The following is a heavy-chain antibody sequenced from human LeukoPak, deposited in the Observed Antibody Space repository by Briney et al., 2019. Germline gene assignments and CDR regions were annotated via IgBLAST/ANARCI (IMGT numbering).Heavy chain of an antibody. D-gene: IGHD1-26*01. J-gene: IGHJ5*02. V-gene: IGHV4-59*01. CDR1: GGSISSYY. Sequence: SETLSLTCTVSGGSISSYYWSWIRQPPGKGLEWIGYIYYSGSTNYNPSLTSRVTISVDTSKNQFSLKLSSVTAADTAVYYCARVEQSYSNWFDPWGQGTLVTVSS. CDR3: ARVEQSYSNWFDP. CDR2: IYYSGST.